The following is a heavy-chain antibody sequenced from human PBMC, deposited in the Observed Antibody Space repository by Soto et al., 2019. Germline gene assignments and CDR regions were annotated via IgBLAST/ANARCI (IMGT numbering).Heavy chain of an antibody. CDR2: INPKSGGT. J-gene: IGHJ4*02. CDR1: GDTFTANY. V-gene: IGHV1-2*02. D-gene: IGHD4-17*01. Sequence: QVQLLQSGAEVKKPGASVKVSCKASGDTFTANYIHWVRQAPGQGFEWMGWINPKSGGTKYPQKFQGRVTMTRDTSLSTVYMTLTRLTSDDTAVYYCAAGVTTFDYWGQGTLVTVSS. CDR3: AAGVTTFDY.